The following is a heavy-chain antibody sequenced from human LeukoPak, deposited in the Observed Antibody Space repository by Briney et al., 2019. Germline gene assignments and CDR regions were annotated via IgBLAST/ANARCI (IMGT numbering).Heavy chain of an antibody. V-gene: IGHV1-69*13. Sequence: SVKVSCKASGGTFSNYAINWVRQAPGQGLEWMGGIIPIFGTANYAQKFQGRVTITADESTSTAYMELSSLRSEDTAVYYCARGDYYGSGSYSFLGYFDYWGQGTLVTVYS. CDR3: ARGDYYGSGSYSFLGYFDY. CDR2: IIPIFGTA. D-gene: IGHD3-10*01. J-gene: IGHJ4*02. CDR1: GGTFSNYA.